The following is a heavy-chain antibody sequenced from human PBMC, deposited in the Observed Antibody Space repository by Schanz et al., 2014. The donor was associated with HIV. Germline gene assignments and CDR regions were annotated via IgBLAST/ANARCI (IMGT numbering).Heavy chain of an antibody. D-gene: IGHD3-22*01. CDR3: ARGGYDSGRPFMPFEY. CDR2: IYSNGDT. CDR1: GGSITSYY. J-gene: IGHJ4*02. Sequence: QVQLQESGPGLVKPSETLSLTCTVSGGSITSYYWSWIRQPPGKGLEWIGYIYSNGDTNYNPSLKSRVTISLDTSKKQFSLKLTSVTAADTAVYFCARGGYDSGRPFMPFEYWGQGSLVTVSS. V-gene: IGHV4-59*12.